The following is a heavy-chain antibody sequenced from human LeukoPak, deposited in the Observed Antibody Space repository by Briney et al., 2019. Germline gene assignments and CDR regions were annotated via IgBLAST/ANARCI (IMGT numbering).Heavy chain of an antibody. V-gene: IGHV1-69*05. J-gene: IGHJ4*02. CDR1: RGTFSSYA. CDR3: ARDDFWSGMDY. CDR2: IVPIFGTA. D-gene: IGHD3-3*01. Sequence: SVKVSCKASRGTFSSYAISWVRQAPGQGLEWMGRIVPIFGTANYAQKFQGRVTITTDESTSTAYMELSSLRSEDTAVYYCARDDFWSGMDYWGQGTLVTVSS.